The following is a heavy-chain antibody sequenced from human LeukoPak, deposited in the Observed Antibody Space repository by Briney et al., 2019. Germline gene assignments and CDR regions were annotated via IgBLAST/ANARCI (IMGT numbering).Heavy chain of an antibody. CDR3: ARATGYCSGGSCQDDAFDI. Sequence: SETLSLTCTVSGGSISSGGYYWSWIRRHPGKGLEWIGYIYYSGSTYYNPSLKSRVTISVDTSKNQFSLKLSSVTAADTAVYYCARATGYCSGGSCQDDAFDIWGQGTMVTVSS. CDR2: IYYSGST. J-gene: IGHJ3*02. D-gene: IGHD2-15*01. CDR1: GGSISSGGYY. V-gene: IGHV4-31*03.